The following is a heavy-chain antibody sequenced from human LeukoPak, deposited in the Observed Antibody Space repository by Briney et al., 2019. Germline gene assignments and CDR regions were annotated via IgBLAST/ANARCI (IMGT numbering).Heavy chain of an antibody. V-gene: IGHV4-39*07. J-gene: IGHJ4*02. D-gene: IGHD4-23*01. CDR1: GGSISSSSYY. CDR2: IYYSGST. Sequence: SETLSLNCTVSGGSISSSSYYWGWIRQPPGKGLEWIGSIYYSGSTYYNPSLKSRVTISVDTSKNQFSLKLSSVTAADTAVYYCARDQFATVVRGFDYWGQGTLVTVSS. CDR3: ARDQFATVVRGFDY.